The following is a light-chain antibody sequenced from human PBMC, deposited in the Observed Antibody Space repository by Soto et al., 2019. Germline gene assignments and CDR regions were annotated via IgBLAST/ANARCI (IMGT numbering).Light chain of an antibody. V-gene: IGKV3D-20*02. Sequence: EIVLTQSPGTLSLSPGERATLSCRSSQSVTSSYLAWYQQKPGQAPRLLIYGASSRATGIPARFSGSGSGTDFILTISSLEPEDFAVYYCQQRSNRPQTFGQGTTGDIK. CDR3: QQRSNRPQT. J-gene: IGKJ1*01. CDR2: GAS. CDR1: QSVTSSY.